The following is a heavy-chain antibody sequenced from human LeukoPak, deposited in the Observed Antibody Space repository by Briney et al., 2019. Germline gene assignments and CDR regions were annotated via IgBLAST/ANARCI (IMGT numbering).Heavy chain of an antibody. CDR3: ARAGQGLRLGELSFENY. J-gene: IGHJ4*02. CDR2: ISAYNGNT. CDR1: GYTFPSYF. V-gene: IGHV1-18*04. Sequence: ASVKVSCKASGYTFPSYFMHWVRQAPGQGLEWMGRISAYNGNTNYAQKLQGRVTMTTDTSTSTAYMELRSLRSDDTAVYYCARAGQGLRLGELSFENYWGQGTLVTVSS. D-gene: IGHD3-16*02.